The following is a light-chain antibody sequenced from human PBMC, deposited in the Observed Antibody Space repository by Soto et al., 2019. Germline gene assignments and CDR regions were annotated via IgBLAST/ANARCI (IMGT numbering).Light chain of an antibody. CDR2: AAS. J-gene: IGKJ1*01. V-gene: IGKV1-27*01. CDR3: KKHNSAPWT. Sequence: DIQMTQSPSSLSASVGDRVTITCRASLGISNFLAWYHQKPGKVPKLLIYAASTLQSGVPSRFSGSGSGTDFTLTISSLQPEDVATYYCKKHNSAPWTFGQGTKVEIK. CDR1: LGISNF.